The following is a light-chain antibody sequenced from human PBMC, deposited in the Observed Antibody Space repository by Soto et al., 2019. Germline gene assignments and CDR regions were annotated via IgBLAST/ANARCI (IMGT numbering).Light chain of an antibody. Sequence: EIVLTQSPATLSLSPGERATLSCRASQSVSNNYLAWYQQKHGQAPRILIYDASNRATGIPARFSGSGSGTDGTLTISSLENEDFAVYYCQQRSNWPPTFGQGTRLEIK. CDR3: QQRSNWPPT. CDR2: DAS. V-gene: IGKV3-11*01. J-gene: IGKJ5*01. CDR1: QSVSNNY.